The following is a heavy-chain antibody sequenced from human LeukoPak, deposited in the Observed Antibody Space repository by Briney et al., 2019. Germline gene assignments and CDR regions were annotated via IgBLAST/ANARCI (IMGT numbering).Heavy chain of an antibody. CDR3: AKDQYSSGWYRFDY. D-gene: IGHD6-19*01. Sequence: PGGSLRPSCAASGFTFSSYAMSWVRQAPGKGLEWVSGISGSGGSTYYADSVKGRFTISRDNSKNTLYLQMNSLRAEDTAVYHCAKDQYSSGWYRFDYWGQGTLVTVSS. CDR2: ISGSGGST. J-gene: IGHJ4*02. CDR1: GFTFSSYA. V-gene: IGHV3-23*01.